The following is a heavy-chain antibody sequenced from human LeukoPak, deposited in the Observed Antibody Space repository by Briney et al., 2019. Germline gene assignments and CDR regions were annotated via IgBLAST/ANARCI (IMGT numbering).Heavy chain of an antibody. CDR3: ARSQYCSGGSCYRLGDY. CDR2: IWHDGSNK. D-gene: IGHD2-15*01. V-gene: IGHV3-33*01. Sequence: PGGSLRLSWAASGFTFSTYAMHWVRQAPGKGLEWVAVIWHDGSNKYYADSVKGRFTISRDNSKNTLYLQMDSLRAEDTAVYYCARSQYCSGGSCYRLGDYWGQGTLVTVSS. J-gene: IGHJ4*02. CDR1: GFTFSTYA.